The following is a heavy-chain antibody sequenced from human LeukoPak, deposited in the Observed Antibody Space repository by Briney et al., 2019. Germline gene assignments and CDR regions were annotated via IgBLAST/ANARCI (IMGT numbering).Heavy chain of an antibody. CDR3: ASNTVVTRYYFDY. CDR1: GFTFSSYA. CDR2: ISYDGSSK. J-gene: IGHJ4*02. Sequence: QAGGSLRLSCAASGFTFSSYAMSWVRQAPGKGLEWVAVISYDGSSKYYADSVKGRFTTSRDNSKNTLYLQMNSLRAEDTAVYYCASNTVVTRYYFDYWGQGTLVTVSS. V-gene: IGHV3-30-3*01. D-gene: IGHD4-23*01.